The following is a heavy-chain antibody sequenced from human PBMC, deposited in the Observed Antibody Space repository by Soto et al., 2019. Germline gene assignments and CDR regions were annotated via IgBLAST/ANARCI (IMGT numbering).Heavy chain of an antibody. CDR1: GGTFSSYA. D-gene: IGHD2-2*01. CDR3: ARGLVPHKASPFDY. J-gene: IGHJ4*02. V-gene: IGHV1-69*13. Sequence: SVKVSCKASGGTFSSYAISWVRQAPGQGLEWMGGIIPIFGTANYAQKFQGRVTITADESTSTAYMELSSLRSEDTAAYYCARGLVPHKASPFDYWGQGTLVTVSS. CDR2: IIPIFGTA.